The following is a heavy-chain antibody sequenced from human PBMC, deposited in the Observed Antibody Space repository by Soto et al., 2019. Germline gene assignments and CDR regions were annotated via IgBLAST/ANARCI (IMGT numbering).Heavy chain of an antibody. D-gene: IGHD4-4*01. CDR3: ARAHSNYQTDY. V-gene: IGHV4-59*01. J-gene: IGHJ4*02. CDR2: IYYSGST. Sequence: PXXTLSLTCTVSGGSISSYYWRWIRQPLGKGLEWIGYIYYSGSTNYNPSLKSRVTISVDTSKNQFSLKLSSVTAADTAVYYCARAHSNYQTDYWGQGTLVTVSS. CDR1: GGSISSYY.